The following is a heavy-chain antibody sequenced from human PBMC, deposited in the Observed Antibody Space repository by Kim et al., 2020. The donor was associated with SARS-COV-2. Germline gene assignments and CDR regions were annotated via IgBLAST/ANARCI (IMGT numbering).Heavy chain of an antibody. CDR1: GGSISRHY. Sequence: SETLSLTCTVSGGSISRHYWSWIRQPPGKGLEWIGYIYYSGSTNYNSALKSRVTISIDTSKNQFSLKLSSVTAADTAVYYCASDISVYYPSVWGQGTTGT. D-gene: IGHD3-22*01. V-gene: IGHV4-59*11. CDR2: IYYSGST. CDR3: ASDISVYYPSV. J-gene: IGHJ6*02.